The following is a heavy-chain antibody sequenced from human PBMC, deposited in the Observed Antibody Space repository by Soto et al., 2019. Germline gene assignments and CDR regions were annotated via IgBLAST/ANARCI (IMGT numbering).Heavy chain of an antibody. D-gene: IGHD1-26*01. J-gene: IGHJ6*02. CDR1: GGSVSSGSYY. Sequence: PSETLSLTCTVSGGSVSSGSYYWSWIRQPPGKGLEWIGYIYYSGSANYNPSLKSRVTISVDTSKNQFSLKLSSVTAADTAVYYCARDAQVGASPPYYYYYGMDVWGQGTTVTV. CDR2: IYYSGSA. V-gene: IGHV4-61*01. CDR3: ARDAQVGASPPYYYYYGMDV.